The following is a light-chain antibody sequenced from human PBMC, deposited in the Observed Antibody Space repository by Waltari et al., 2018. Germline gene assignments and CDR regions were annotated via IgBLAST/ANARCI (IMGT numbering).Light chain of an antibody. CDR2: GAS. V-gene: IGKV3-15*01. Sequence: EVVMTQSPATLSASPGERATLSCRASQSVSSFVAWYQQKPGQAPRLLIYGASTRATGIPARFSGSGSGTEFTLTISSLQSEDFAVYYCQQYNDWPPLTFGGGTKVEIK. CDR3: QQYNDWPPLT. J-gene: IGKJ4*01. CDR1: QSVSSF.